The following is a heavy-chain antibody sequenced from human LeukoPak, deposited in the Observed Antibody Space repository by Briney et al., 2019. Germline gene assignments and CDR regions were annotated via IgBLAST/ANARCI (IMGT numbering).Heavy chain of an antibody. Sequence: ASVKVSCKASGYTFTGYYMHWVRQAPGQGLEWMGRINPNSGGTNYAQKFQGRVTINRDTSISAAYMELSRLRSDDTAVYYCARDHAAYDSSGYYYATNTFDYWGQGTLVTVSS. CDR2: INPNSGGT. V-gene: IGHV1-2*06. CDR1: GYTFTGYY. J-gene: IGHJ4*02. D-gene: IGHD3-22*01. CDR3: ARDHAAYDSSGYYYATNTFDY.